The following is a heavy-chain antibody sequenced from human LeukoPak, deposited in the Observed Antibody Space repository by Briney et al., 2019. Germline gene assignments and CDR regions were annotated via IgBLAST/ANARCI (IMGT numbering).Heavy chain of an antibody. Sequence: PSETLSLTCTVSGYSISSAFYWGWIRQPPEKGLEWVGFLYHSGGTYYNPSLKSRLNMSIDTSKNQFSLKLSSVTAADTAVYYCARSPGPLVPAAFHIWGQGTMVTVSS. CDR2: LYHSGGT. V-gene: IGHV4-38-2*02. CDR1: GYSISSAFY. CDR3: ARSPGPLVPAAFHI. D-gene: IGHD3-10*01. J-gene: IGHJ3*02.